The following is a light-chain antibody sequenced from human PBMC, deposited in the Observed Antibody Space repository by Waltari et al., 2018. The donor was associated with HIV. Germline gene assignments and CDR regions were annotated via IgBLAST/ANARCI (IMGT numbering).Light chain of an antibody. Sequence: IVLTQSPGTLSLSPGERATLPCRASQSVSSDLAWYHQRPGQAPRLLIYSASTRATGIPDRFSGSGSGTDFTLTINSLEPEDSAVYYCQHYTSSPTWTFGQGTKVEIK. CDR3: QHYTSSPTWT. CDR2: SAS. V-gene: IGKV3-20*01. CDR1: QSVSSD. J-gene: IGKJ1*01.